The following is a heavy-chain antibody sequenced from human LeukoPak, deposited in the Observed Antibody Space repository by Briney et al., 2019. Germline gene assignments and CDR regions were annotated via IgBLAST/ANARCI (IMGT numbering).Heavy chain of an antibody. Sequence: GGSLRLSCAASGFTFSSYGMSWVRQAPGKGLEWVSAISGSGGSTYYADSVKGRFTISRDNSKNTLYLQMNSLRAEDTAVYYCAKGGFRSGYYLDYWGQGTLVTVSS. J-gene: IGHJ4*02. V-gene: IGHV3-23*01. CDR1: GFTFSSYG. D-gene: IGHD3-22*01. CDR3: AKGGFRSGYYLDY. CDR2: ISGSGGST.